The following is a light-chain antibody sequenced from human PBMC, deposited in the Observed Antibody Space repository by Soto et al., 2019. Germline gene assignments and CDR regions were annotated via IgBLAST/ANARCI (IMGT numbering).Light chain of an antibody. CDR1: SSNIGSNP. V-gene: IGLV1-44*01. Sequence: QSVLTQPPSPSGTPGQRVTISCSGGSSNIGSNPVNWYQQLPGTAPKLLIYNNNQRPSGVPDRFSGSKSGTSASLAISGLQAEDEADYYCAAWDDSLTVVVFGGGTKLTVL. CDR3: AAWDDSLTVVV. J-gene: IGLJ2*01. CDR2: NNN.